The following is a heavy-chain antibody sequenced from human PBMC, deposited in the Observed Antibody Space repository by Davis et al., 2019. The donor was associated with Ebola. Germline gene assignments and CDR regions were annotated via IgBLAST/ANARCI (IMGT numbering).Heavy chain of an antibody. CDR1: GYTFTGYS. V-gene: IGHV1-2*02. J-gene: IGHJ4*02. CDR3: ASIAAAVLRAGRWNN. CDR2: INPNSGGT. Sequence: ASVKVSCKASGYTFTGYSMHWVRQAPGQGLEWMGWINPNSGGTNYAQKFQGRVTITRDTSISTAYMGLSSLRSDDTAVYYCASIAAAVLRAGRWNNWGQGTLVTVSS. D-gene: IGHD6-25*01.